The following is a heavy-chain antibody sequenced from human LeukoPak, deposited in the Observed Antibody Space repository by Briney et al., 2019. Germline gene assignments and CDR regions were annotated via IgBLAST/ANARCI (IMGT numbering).Heavy chain of an antibody. V-gene: IGHV4-34*01. CDR1: GGSFSGYY. Sequence: SETLSLTCAVYGGSFSGYYWSWIRQPPGKGLAWIGEINHSGSTNYNPSLKSRVTISVDTSKNQFSLKLSSVTAADTAVYYCARGWGAGTTDYWGQGTLVTVSS. J-gene: IGHJ4*02. CDR2: INHSGST. CDR3: ARGWGAGTTDY. D-gene: IGHD1-7*01.